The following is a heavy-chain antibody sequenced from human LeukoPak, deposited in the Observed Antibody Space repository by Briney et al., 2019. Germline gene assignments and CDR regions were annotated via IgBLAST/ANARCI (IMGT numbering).Heavy chain of an antibody. D-gene: IGHD6-13*01. CDR3: ARNSSWYGVS. V-gene: IGHV3-23*01. J-gene: IGHJ4*02. CDR2: ITGNGATT. Sequence: GGSLRLTCAASGFTFSSYGMSWVRQAPGKGLEWVSGITGNGATTYYADSVKGRFTISRDNSRNTVYLQMNSLRAEDTAVYYCARNSSWYGVSWGQGTLVTVSS. CDR1: GFTFSSYG.